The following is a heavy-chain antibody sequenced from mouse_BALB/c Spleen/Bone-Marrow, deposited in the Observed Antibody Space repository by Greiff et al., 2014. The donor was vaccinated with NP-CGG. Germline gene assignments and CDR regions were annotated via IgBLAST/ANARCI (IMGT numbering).Heavy chain of an antibody. J-gene: IGHJ4*01. D-gene: IGHD1-2*01. CDR3: ARRITTARAMDY. CDR1: GYAFTNYL. CDR2: INPGSGGT. V-gene: IGHV1-54*01. Sequence: QVHVKQSGAELVRPGTSVKVSCKASGYAFTNYLIEWVKQRPGQGLEWIGVINPGSGGTNYNEKFKGKVTLTADKSSSTAYMQLSSLTSDDSAVYFCARRITTARAMDYWGQGTSVTVSS.